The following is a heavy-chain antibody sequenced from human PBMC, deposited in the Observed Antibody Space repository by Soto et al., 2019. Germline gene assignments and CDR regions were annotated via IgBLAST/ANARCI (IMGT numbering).Heavy chain of an antibody. CDR2: ISYDGSNK. J-gene: IGHJ4*02. Sequence: GVSLRLSCAASGFTFSSNGMHWVRQAPGKGLEWVAVISYDGSNKYYADSVKGRFTISRDNSKNTLYLQMNSLRAEDTAVYYCAREAGIVVVTAAHHLDEWGQGTLVTV. CDR1: GFTFSSNG. V-gene: IGHV3-30*19. CDR3: AREAGIVVVTAAHHLDE. D-gene: IGHD2-21*02.